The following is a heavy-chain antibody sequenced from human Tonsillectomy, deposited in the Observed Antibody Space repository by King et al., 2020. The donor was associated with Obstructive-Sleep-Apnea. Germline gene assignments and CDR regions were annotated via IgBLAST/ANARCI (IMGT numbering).Heavy chain of an antibody. CDR3: ARDGYRSGWYYFDY. Sequence: VQLQESGPRLVKSSQTLSLTCSVSGGSIVSSGHYWSWIRQHPGKGLEWMGYIHHSGNTYYNPSLNSRVTILVDTSKNQFSLNLSSVTAADTALYYCARDGYRSGWYYFDYWGQGTLVTVSS. D-gene: IGHD6-19*01. V-gene: IGHV4-31*03. CDR1: GGSIVSSGHY. CDR2: IHHSGNT. J-gene: IGHJ4*02.